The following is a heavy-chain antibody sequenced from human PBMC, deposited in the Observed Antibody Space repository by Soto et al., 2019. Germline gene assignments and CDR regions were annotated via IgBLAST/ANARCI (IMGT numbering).Heavy chain of an antibody. D-gene: IGHD3-10*01. CDR3: ARGAYYYGSGSPIDFDY. V-gene: IGHV4-59*01. Sequence: PSETLSLTCTVAGGSISSYSWSWIRQPPGKGLEWIGYIYYSGSTNYNPSLKSRVTISVDTSKNQFSLKLSSVTATDTAVYYCARGAYYYGSGSPIDFDYWGQGTLVTVSS. CDR1: GGSISSYS. J-gene: IGHJ4*02. CDR2: IYYSGST.